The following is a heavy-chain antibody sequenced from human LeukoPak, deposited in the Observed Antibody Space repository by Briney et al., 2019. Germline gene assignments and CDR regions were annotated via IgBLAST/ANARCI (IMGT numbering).Heavy chain of an antibody. D-gene: IGHD3-16*01. CDR1: GFNFNTYW. V-gene: IGHV3-74*01. J-gene: IGHJ4*02. CDR2: MNNDGSVI. CDR3: AREFEATGFWALDY. Sequence: GGSLRLSCTASGFNFNTYWMHWVRQAPGKGLVWVSRMNNDGSVINYADSVKGRFTISSDNAQNTLYLQMHSLRAEDTAVYYCAREFEATGFWALDYWGQGTLVTASS.